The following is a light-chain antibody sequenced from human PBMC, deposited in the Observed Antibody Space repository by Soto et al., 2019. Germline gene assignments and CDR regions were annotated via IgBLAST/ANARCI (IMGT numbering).Light chain of an antibody. CDR2: KAS. V-gene: IGKV1-5*03. J-gene: IGKJ1*01. CDR1: QSISSW. CDR3: QQYNSYS. Sequence: DIQMTQSPSTLSASVGDRVTITCRASQSISSWLAWYQQEPGKAPKLLIYKASSLESGVPSRFSGSGSGTEFTLTISSLQPDDFATYYCQQYNSYSFGQGTKVDI.